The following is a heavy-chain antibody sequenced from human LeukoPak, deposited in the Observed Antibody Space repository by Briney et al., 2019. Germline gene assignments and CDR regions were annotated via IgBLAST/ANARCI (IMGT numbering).Heavy chain of an antibody. CDR3: LMAYFDY. J-gene: IGHJ4*02. D-gene: IGHD5-24*01. V-gene: IGHV3-15*01. CDR1: GFTFSSYS. CDR2: IKSKTDGETT. Sequence: GGSLRLSCAASGFTFSSYSMNWVRQAPGKGLEWVGRIKSKTDGETTDYAAPVKGRFTISRDDSKNTLHLQMSSLKTDDTAVYYCLMAYFDYWGQGTLVTVSS.